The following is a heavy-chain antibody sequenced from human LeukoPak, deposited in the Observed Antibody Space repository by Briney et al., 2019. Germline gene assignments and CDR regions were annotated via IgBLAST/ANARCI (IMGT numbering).Heavy chain of an antibody. CDR2: ISSSGSTI. D-gene: IGHD6-19*01. Sequence: GGSLRLSCAASGFTFSSYEMNWVRQAPGKGLEWVSYISSSGSTIYYADSVKGRFTISRDNAKNSLYLQMNSLRAEDPAVYYCARAKGVSGWYFGGQGTLVTVSS. CDR3: ARAKGVSGWYF. V-gene: IGHV3-48*03. CDR1: GFTFSSYE. J-gene: IGHJ4*02.